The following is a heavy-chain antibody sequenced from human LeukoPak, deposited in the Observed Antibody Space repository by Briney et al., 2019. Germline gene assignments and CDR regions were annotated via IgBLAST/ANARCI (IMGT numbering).Heavy chain of an antibody. V-gene: IGHV1-18*01. CDR1: GYIFANYG. J-gene: IGHJ3*02. D-gene: IGHD2/OR15-2a*01. CDR3: ARVPNQYCTSRCYYTAFDI. CDR2: ISGFNGNT. Sequence: ASVKVSCKASGYIFANYGISWVRQAPGQGLAWMGWISGFNGNTNHAQNLQDRVTMTTDTSTSTAYMELRSLRSDDTAVYFCARVPNQYCTSRCYYTAFDIWGQGTMVTVSS.